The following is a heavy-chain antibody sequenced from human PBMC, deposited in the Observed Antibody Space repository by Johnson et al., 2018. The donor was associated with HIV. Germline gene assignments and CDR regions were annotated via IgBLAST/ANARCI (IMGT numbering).Heavy chain of an antibody. D-gene: IGHD5-24*01. J-gene: IGHJ3*02. CDR3: ARACRDGYTCDAFDI. V-gene: IGHV3-11*04. CDR2: ISSSGSTI. CDR1: GFIFSDYY. Sequence: QVQLVESGGGLVKPGGSLRLSCAASGFIFSDYYMSWIHQAPGKGLEWVSYISSSGSTIYYADSLKGRFTISRDNAKNSLYLQMNSLRAEDTAVYYCARACRDGYTCDAFDIWGQGTMVTVSS.